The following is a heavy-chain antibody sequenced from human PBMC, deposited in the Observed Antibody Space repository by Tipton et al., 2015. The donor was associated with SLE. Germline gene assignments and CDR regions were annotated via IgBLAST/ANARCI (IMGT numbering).Heavy chain of an antibody. D-gene: IGHD1-14*01. CDR1: TFTDYY. V-gene: IGHV1-69*10. CDR3: ARRDRRLFQH. J-gene: IGHJ1*01. Sequence: QSGAEVKKPGASVKVSCRASTFTDYYIHWVRQAPGQGFEWMGWINPILGIANYAQKFQGRVTITADKSTSTAYMELSSLRSDDTAVYYCARRDRRLFQHWGQGTLVTVSS. CDR2: INPILGIA.